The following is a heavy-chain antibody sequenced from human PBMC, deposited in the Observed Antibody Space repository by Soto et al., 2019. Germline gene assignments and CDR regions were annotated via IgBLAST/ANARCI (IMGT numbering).Heavy chain of an antibody. D-gene: IGHD3-9*01. J-gene: IGHJ4*02. V-gene: IGHV1-8*01. CDR3: ARGHPIYYDILTGYYY. CDR2: MNPNSGNT. Sequence: ASVKVSCKASGYTFTSYDINWVRQATGQGLEWMGWMNPNSGNTGYAQKFQGRVTMTRNTSISTAYMELSSLRSEDTAVYYCARGHPIYYDILTGYYYWGQGTLVTVSS. CDR1: GYTFTSYD.